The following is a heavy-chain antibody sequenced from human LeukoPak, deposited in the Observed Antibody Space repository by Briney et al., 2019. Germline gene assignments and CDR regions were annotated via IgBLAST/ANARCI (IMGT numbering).Heavy chain of an antibody. D-gene: IGHD2/OR15-2a*01. Sequence: PSETLSLTCSVSNGSISTTYWSWIRQPPGKGLEWIGNIHYSGSTNYNPSLKSRVAISVDASKNQFSLKLSSVTAADTAVYHCARAPTWNYGMDVWGQGTTVTVSS. CDR1: NGSISTTY. J-gene: IGHJ6*02. CDR3: ARAPTWNYGMDV. V-gene: IGHV4-59*01. CDR2: IHYSGST.